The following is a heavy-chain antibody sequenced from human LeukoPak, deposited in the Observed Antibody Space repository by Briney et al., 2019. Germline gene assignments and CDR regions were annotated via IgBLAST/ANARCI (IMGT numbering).Heavy chain of an antibody. V-gene: IGHV3-30*04. D-gene: IGHD3-10*01. CDR1: GFTFSSYA. Sequence: GGSLRLSCAASGFTFSSYAMHWVRQAPGKGLEWVAVISYDGSNKYYADSVKGRFTISRDNSKNTLYLQMNSLRAEDTAVYYCARDDYYGSGSYYPYYYYYGMDVWGQGTTVTASS. CDR3: ARDDYYGSGSYYPYYYYYGMDV. CDR2: ISYDGSNK. J-gene: IGHJ6*02.